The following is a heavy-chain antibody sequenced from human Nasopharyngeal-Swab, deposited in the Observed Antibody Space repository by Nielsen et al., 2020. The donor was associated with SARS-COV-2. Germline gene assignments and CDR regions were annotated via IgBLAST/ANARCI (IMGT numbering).Heavy chain of an antibody. Sequence: GESLKISCAASGFTFCSYAMHWVRQAPGKGLEWVAVISYDGSNKYYADSVKGRFTISRDNSKNTLYLQMNSLRAEDTAVYYCARDESGSSSFDYWGQGTLVTVSS. CDR1: GFTFCSYA. J-gene: IGHJ4*02. CDR3: ARDESGSSSFDY. D-gene: IGHD1-26*01. V-gene: IGHV3-30-3*01. CDR2: ISYDGSNK.